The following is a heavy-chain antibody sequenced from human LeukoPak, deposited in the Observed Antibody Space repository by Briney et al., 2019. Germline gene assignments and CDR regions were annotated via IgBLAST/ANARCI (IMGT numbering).Heavy chain of an antibody. D-gene: IGHD2-2*01. J-gene: IGHJ4*02. CDR3: ARWYCSSTSCPFDY. CDR2: IYTSGST. Sequence: PSETLSLTCTVSGGSISSYYWSWIRQPAGKGPEWIGRIYTSGSTNYNPSLKSRVTMSVDTSKNQFSLKLSSVTAADTAVYYCARWYCSSTSCPFDYWGQGTLVTVSS. CDR1: GGSISSYY. V-gene: IGHV4-4*07.